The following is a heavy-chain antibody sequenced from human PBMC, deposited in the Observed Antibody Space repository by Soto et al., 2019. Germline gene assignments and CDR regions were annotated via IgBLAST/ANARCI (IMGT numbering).Heavy chain of an antibody. D-gene: IGHD6-13*01. CDR2: IFAGGSR. V-gene: IGHV3-53*01. CDR1: RFSVTSDY. CDR3: ARGTWGISWPNFFDY. Sequence: EVQLVESGGGLIQPGGSLRLSCTAPRFSVTSDYMSWVRQAPGKGLEWVSLIFAGGSRPYAASVQGRFTVSRDNSNNTLFLQLNSLRVDDTAVYYCARGTWGISWPNFFDYWGQGVLVTVSS. J-gene: IGHJ4*02.